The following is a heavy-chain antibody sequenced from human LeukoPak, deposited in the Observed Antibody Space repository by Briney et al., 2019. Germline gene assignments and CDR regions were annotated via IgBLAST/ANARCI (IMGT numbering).Heavy chain of an antibody. D-gene: IGHD4-11*01. V-gene: IGHV1-46*01. CDR1: GYTFTSYY. CDR3: ARDGLQDDAFDI. CDR2: INPSGGST. J-gene: IGHJ3*02. Sequence: EASVKVSCTASGYTFTSYYMHWVRPAPGQGLEWMGIINPSGGSTSYAQKFQGRVTMTRDTSTSTVYMELSSLRSEDTAVYYCARDGLQDDAFDIWGQGTMVTVSS.